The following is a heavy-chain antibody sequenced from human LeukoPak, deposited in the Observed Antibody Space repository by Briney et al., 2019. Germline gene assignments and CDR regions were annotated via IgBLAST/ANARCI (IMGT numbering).Heavy chain of an antibody. CDR2: IYHSGST. J-gene: IGHJ4*02. CDR3: ARARGGGDSGEFDY. Sequence: PSETLSLTCTVSGGSISSYYWGWIRQPPGKGLEWIGSIYHSGSTYYNPSLKSRVTISVDTSKNQFSLKLSSVTAADTAVYYCARARGGGDSGEFDYWGQGTLVTVSS. V-gene: IGHV4-39*07. D-gene: IGHD2-21*02. CDR1: GGSISSYY.